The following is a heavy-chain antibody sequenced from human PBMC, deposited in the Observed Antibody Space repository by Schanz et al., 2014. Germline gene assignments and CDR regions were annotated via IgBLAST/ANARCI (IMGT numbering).Heavy chain of an antibody. CDR2: IWYDGSNK. V-gene: IGHV3-33*06. CDR3: AKVWGSDYFYPFDY. D-gene: IGHD3-22*01. Sequence: QVQLVESGGGVVQPGRSLRLSCAASGFTFSKYGMHWVRQAPGKGLEWVAVIWYDGSNKDYADSVKGRFTISRDNSKNMLYLQMSSLRAEDTAVYYCAKVWGSDYFYPFDYWGQGTLVTVSS. CDR1: GFTFSKYG. J-gene: IGHJ4*02.